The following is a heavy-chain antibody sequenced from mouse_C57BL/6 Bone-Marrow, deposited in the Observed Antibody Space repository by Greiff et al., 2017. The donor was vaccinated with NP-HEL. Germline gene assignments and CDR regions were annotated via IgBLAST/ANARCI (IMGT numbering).Heavy chain of an antibody. D-gene: IGHD2-3*01. CDR1: GFNIKNTY. CDR2: IDPANGNT. CDR3: ARWDGYPWYFDV. J-gene: IGHJ1*03. V-gene: IGHV14-3*01. Sequence: EVQGVASVAELVRPGASVKLSCTASGFNIKNTYMHWVKQRPEQGLEWIGRIDPANGNTKYAPKFQGKATITADTSSNTAYLQLSSLTSEDTAIYYCARWDGYPWYFDVWGTGTTVTVSS.